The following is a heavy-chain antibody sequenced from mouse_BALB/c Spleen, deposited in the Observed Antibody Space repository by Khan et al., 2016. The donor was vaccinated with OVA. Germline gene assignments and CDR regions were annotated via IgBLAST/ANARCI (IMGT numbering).Heavy chain of an antibody. Sequence: VQLKESGAELVKPGASVKLSCTASGFNIKDTYMHWVKQRPEQGPEWIGRIDPANGDIKYDPKFQDKATIAADTSSNPAYLQLSSLTSEDTAVYYCATRYGNPFAYWGQGTLVSVSA. J-gene: IGHJ3*01. V-gene: IGHV14-3*02. D-gene: IGHD2-1*01. CDR2: IDPANGDI. CDR1: GFNIKDTY. CDR3: ATRYGNPFAY.